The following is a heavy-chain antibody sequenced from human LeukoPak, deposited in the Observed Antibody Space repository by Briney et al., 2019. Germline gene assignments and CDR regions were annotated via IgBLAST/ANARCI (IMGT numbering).Heavy chain of an antibody. CDR3: ARESPSSGWYVY. J-gene: IGHJ4*02. Sequence: ASVKVFCKASGYTFASYGISWVRQAPGQGLEWMGWISAYNGNTNYAQKLQGRVTMTTDTSTSTAYMELRSLRSDDTAVYYCARESPSSGWYVYWGQGTLVTVSS. CDR1: GYTFASYG. CDR2: ISAYNGNT. V-gene: IGHV1-18*01. D-gene: IGHD6-19*01.